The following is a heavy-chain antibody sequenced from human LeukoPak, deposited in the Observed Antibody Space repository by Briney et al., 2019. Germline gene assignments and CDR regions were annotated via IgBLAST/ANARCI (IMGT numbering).Heavy chain of an antibody. J-gene: IGHJ3*01. CDR3: ARVGRFYYDILTGYYHLNAFDV. CDR1: GVAFSSHG. CDR2: ISPSGDGP. D-gene: IGHD3-9*01. Sequence: GGSLRLSCAGSGVAFSSHGMTWVRQAPGKGLEWVSSISPSGDGPYYADSVKGRFTISRDNSKNTLFLQMHRLRAEDTAVYYCARVGRFYYDILTGYYHLNAFDVWGQGTMVTVSS. V-gene: IGHV3-23*01.